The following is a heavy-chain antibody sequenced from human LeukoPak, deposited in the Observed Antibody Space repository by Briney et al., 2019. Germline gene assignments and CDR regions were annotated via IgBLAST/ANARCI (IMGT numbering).Heavy chain of an antibody. CDR2: ISSSGSTI. D-gene: IGHD3-22*01. V-gene: IGHV3-48*03. CDR1: GFTFSSYE. CDR3: ARVTSSYDN. Sequence: GGSLRLSCAASGFTFSSYEMNWVRQAPGKGLEWVSYISSSGSTIYYADSVKGRFTISRDNAKNSLYLQMNSLRAEDTAVYYCARVTSSYDNWGQGTLVTVSS. J-gene: IGHJ4*02.